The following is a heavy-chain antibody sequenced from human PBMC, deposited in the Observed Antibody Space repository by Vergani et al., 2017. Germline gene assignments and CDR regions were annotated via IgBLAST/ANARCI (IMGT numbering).Heavy chain of an antibody. V-gene: IGHV3-48*03. Sequence: EVQLVESGGGLVQPGRSLRLSCAASGFTFSSYEMNWVRQAPGKGLEWVSYISSSGSTIYYADSVKGRFTISRDNAKNSLYLQMNSLRAEDTAVYYCARVGGYCSGGSCYSYFDYWGQGTLVTVSS. CDR3: ARVGGYCSGGSCYSYFDY. D-gene: IGHD2-15*01. CDR2: ISSSGSTI. CDR1: GFTFSSYE. J-gene: IGHJ4*02.